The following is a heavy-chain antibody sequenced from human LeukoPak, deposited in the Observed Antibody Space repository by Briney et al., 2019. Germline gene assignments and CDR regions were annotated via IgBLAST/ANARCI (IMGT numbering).Heavy chain of an antibody. D-gene: IGHD3-22*01. CDR1: GFTFGDYA. J-gene: IGHJ5*02. CDR2: IRSKAFGGTT. CDR3: ARGGTHYYDSSAYYSP. Sequence: PGGSLRLSCTASGFTFGDYAMSWVRQAPGKGLEWVGLIRSKAFGGTTEYAASVKGRFTTSRDESKNSLYLQMNSLKTEDTAVYYCARGGTHYYDSSAYYSPWGQGTLVTVSS. V-gene: IGHV3-49*04.